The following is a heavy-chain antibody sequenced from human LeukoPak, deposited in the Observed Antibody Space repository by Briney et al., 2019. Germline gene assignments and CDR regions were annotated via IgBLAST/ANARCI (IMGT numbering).Heavy chain of an antibody. D-gene: IGHD1-1*01. CDR2: INHNGRT. J-gene: IGHJ4*02. V-gene: IGHV4-34*01. CDR3: ARSSGYAVTTFFDH. Sequence: PSETLSLTCVVNGGILSGYYWSWIRQPPGKGLEWIEEINHNGRTNYNPSLNSRVTISVEASKNQFSLNVSSVTGADTAVYCCARSSGYAVTTFFDHWGQGALVTVSS. CDR1: GGILSGYY.